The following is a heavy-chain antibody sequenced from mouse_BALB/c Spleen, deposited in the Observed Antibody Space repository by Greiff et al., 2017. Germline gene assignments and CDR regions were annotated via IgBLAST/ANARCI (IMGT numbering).Heavy chain of an antibody. D-gene: IGHD2-2*01. CDR1: GYAFTNYL. J-gene: IGHJ4*01. Sequence: QVQLKQSGAELVRPGTSVKVSCKASGYAFTNYLIEWVKQRPGQGLEWIGVINPGSGGTNYNEKFKGKATLTADKSSSTAYMQLSSLTSDDSAVYFCAREDGYDDYAMDYWGQGTSVTVSS. CDR3: AREDGYDDYAMDY. CDR2: INPGSGGT. V-gene: IGHV1-54*03.